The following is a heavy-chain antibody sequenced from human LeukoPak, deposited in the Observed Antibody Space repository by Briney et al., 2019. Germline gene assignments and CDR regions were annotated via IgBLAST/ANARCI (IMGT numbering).Heavy chain of an antibody. V-gene: IGHV3-48*03. CDR1: GFTFSSYE. J-gene: IGHJ1*01. CDR2: ISFSGSTI. Sequence: PGGSLRLSCAASGFTFSSYEMDWVRQAPGKGLEWVSYISFSGSTIYYADSVKGRFTISRDNAKNSLYVQMNSLRAEDTAVYYCARGGYYDSSGYYYVGYFHHWGQGTPVTVSS. CDR3: ARGGYYDSSGYYYVGYFHH. D-gene: IGHD3-22*01.